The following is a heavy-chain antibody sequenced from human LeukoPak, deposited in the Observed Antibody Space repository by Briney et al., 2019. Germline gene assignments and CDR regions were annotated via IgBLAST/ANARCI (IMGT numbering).Heavy chain of an antibody. CDR1: GYTFTSYG. D-gene: IGHD6-19*01. CDR2: ISAYNGNT. CDR3: ARDFAGYSSGDDAFDI. J-gene: IGHJ3*02. V-gene: IGHV1-18*01. Sequence: ASVKVSCKASGYTFTSYGISWVRQAPRQGLERMGWISAYNGNTNYAQKLQGRVTMTTDTSTSTAYMELRSLRSDDTAGYYGARDFAGYSSGDDAFDIWGQGTMVTVSS.